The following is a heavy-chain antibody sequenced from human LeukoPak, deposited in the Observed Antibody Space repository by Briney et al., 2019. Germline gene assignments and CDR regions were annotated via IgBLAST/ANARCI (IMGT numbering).Heavy chain of an antibody. Sequence: SGGSLRLSCAATGFTFSSYWVHWVRQAPGKGLVWVSRINSDGSSTSYADSVKDRFTITRDNAKNTLYLQMNSLRAEDTAVYYCASYYYDSSGAIWGQGTMVTVSS. V-gene: IGHV3-74*01. CDR3: ASYYYDSSGAI. D-gene: IGHD3-22*01. CDR1: GFTFSSYW. CDR2: INSDGSST. J-gene: IGHJ3*02.